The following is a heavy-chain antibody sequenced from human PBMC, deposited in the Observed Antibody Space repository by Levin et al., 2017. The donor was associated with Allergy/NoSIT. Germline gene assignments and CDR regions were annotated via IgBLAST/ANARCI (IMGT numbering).Heavy chain of an antibody. J-gene: IGHJ4*02. D-gene: IGHD3-16*02. CDR1: GGSIHGYY. V-gene: IGHV4-59*01. Sequence: SQTLSLPCIVSGGSIHGYYWTWIRQPPGKGLEWIGNMHYSGTTTYNPSLKSRVTISVDTSMNQFSLNLNSVTSADSAVYYCARGLAGTSRYTHGFWGQGTLVTVSS. CDR3: ARGLAGTSRYTHGF. CDR2: MHYSGTT.